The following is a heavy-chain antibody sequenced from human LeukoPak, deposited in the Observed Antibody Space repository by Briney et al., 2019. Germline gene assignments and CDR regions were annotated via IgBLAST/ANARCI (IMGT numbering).Heavy chain of an antibody. CDR3: AKDLTQSSGAEMVRGVIMWGLFDY. V-gene: IGHV3-23*01. Sequence: GGSLRLSCAASGFTFSSYAMSWVRQAPGKGLEWVSGISGSGGSTYYADSVKGRFTISRDNSKNTLNLQMNSLRAEDTAVYYCAKDLTQSSGAEMVRGVIMWGLFDYWGQGTLVTVSS. J-gene: IGHJ4*02. CDR2: ISGSGGST. D-gene: IGHD3-10*01. CDR1: GFTFSSYA.